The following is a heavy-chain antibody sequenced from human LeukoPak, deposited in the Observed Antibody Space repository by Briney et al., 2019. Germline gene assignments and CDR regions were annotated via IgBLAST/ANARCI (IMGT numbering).Heavy chain of an antibody. Sequence: ASVKVSCKASGGTFSSYAISWVRQAPGQGLEWMGRIIPILGIATYAQKFQGRVTITADKSTSTAYMELGSLRSEDTAVYYCARVPYGSGSYYNRFDYWGQGTLVTVSS. CDR3: ARVPYGSGSYYNRFDY. CDR2: IIPILGIA. CDR1: GGTFSSYA. J-gene: IGHJ4*02. D-gene: IGHD3-10*01. V-gene: IGHV1-69*04.